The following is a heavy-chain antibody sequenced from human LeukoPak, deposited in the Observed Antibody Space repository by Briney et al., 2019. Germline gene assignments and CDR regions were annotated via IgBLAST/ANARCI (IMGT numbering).Heavy chain of an antibody. D-gene: IGHD6-19*01. CDR3: ARTDSAVAEYYFDY. J-gene: IGHJ4*02. Sequence: GGSLRLSCAASGFTFSSYSMNWVRQAPGKGLEWVSSISSSSSYIYYADSVKGRFTISRDNPKNSLYLQMNSLRAEDTAVYYCARTDSAVAEYYFDYWGQGTLVTVSS. CDR2: ISSSSSYI. V-gene: IGHV3-21*01. CDR1: GFTFSSYS.